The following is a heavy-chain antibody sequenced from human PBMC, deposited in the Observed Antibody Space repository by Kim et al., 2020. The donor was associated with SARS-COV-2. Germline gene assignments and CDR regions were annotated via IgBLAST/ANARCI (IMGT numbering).Heavy chain of an antibody. CDR2: T. Sequence: TKYSQKFQGRVTITRDTSASTAYMELSSLRSEDTAVYYCARGRWSYGMDVWGQGTTVTVSS. CDR3: ARGRWSYGMDV. D-gene: IGHD3-3*01. V-gene: IGHV1-3*01. J-gene: IGHJ6*02.